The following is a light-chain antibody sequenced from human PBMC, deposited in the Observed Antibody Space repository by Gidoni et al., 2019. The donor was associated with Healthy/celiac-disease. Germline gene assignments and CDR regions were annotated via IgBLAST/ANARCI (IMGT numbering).Light chain of an antibody. J-gene: IGKJ4*01. Sequence: DLVMTQSPLSLPVTPGEPASISCRSSQSLLHSNGYNYLDWYLQKPGQSPQLLIYLGSNRASGVPDRFSGSGSGTDFTLKISRVEAEDVGVYYCMQALQTPLLTFGGXTKVEIK. CDR1: QSLLHSNGYNY. CDR2: LGS. V-gene: IGKV2-28*01. CDR3: MQALQTPLLT.